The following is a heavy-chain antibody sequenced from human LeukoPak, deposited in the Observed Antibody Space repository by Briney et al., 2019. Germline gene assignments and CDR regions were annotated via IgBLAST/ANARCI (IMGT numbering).Heavy chain of an antibody. CDR1: GFTFSSYW. Sequence: PGGSLRLSCAASGFTFSSYWMTWVRQAPGKGLEWVANIKQDGSEKYYVDSVKGRFTISRGNAKNSLYPQMNSLRAEDTAVYYCARVRGSSWYDAFDIWGQGTMVTVPS. D-gene: IGHD6-13*01. J-gene: IGHJ3*02. V-gene: IGHV3-7*01. CDR2: IKQDGSEK. CDR3: ARVRGSSWYDAFDI.